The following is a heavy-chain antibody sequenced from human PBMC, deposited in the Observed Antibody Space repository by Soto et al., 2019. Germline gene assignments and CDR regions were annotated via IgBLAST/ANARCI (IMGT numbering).Heavy chain of an antibody. CDR3: ARDRESKSSLPYFDF. Sequence: GGSLRLSCVGSGFTFSYHGMHWVRQAPCKGLEWVATISYHGGNKNYADSVNGRFTVSRDNAKNTLYLQMNSLTPEDTALYYYARDRESKSSLPYFDFWGPGTLVTVSS. J-gene: IGHJ4*02. D-gene: IGHD3-10*01. CDR2: ISYHGGNK. V-gene: IGHV3-30*03. CDR1: GFTFSYHG.